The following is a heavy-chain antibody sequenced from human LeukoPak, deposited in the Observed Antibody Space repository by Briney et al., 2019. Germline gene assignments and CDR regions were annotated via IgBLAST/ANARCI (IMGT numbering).Heavy chain of an antibody. Sequence: ASVKVSCKASGDTFTSYDINWVRQATGQGLEWMGWMNPNSGNTGYAQKFQGRVTMTRNTSISTAYMELSSLRSEDTAVYYCATSRESGGWFDPWGQGTLVTVSS. V-gene: IGHV1-8*01. CDR3: ATSRESGGWFDP. CDR2: MNPNSGNT. D-gene: IGHD3-10*01. J-gene: IGHJ5*02. CDR1: GDTFTSYD.